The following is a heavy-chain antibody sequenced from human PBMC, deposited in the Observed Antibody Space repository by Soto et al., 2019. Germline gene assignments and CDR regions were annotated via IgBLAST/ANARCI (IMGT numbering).Heavy chain of an antibody. CDR1: GFTFSNYW. V-gene: IGHV3-7*01. CDR3: ARYESSGPAVW. CDR2: IKGDGILK. Sequence: RLSCAASGFTFSNYWMTWVRQAPGKGLEWVANIKGDGILKYYMDSVKGRFIISRDNAKNSLHLQMNSLRDEDTAVYYCARYESSGPAVWWGQGTLVTVSS. D-gene: IGHD3-22*01. J-gene: IGHJ4*02.